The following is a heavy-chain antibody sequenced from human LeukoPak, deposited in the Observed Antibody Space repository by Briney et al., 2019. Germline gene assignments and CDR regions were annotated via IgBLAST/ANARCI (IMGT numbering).Heavy chain of an antibody. V-gene: IGHV1-18*01. Sequence: ASVKVSCKASGYSFTSYGISWVRQAPGQGLEWMGWISAYNGNTNYAQKLQGRVTMTTDTSTSTAYMELRSLRSDDTAVYYCARVANCGGDCYCLGWFDPWGQGTLVTVSS. CDR2: ISAYNGNT. CDR1: GYSFTSYG. CDR3: ARVANCGGDCYCLGWFDP. D-gene: IGHD2-21*02. J-gene: IGHJ5*02.